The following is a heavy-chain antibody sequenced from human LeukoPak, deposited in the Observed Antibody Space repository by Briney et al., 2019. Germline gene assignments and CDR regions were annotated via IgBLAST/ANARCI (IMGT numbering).Heavy chain of an antibody. D-gene: IGHD2-15*01. Sequence: PGGSLRLSCAASGFTFDDDGMSWVRQAPGKGLEWVSGINWNGGSTGYADSVKGRFTISRDNAKNSLYLQMNSLRAEDTAVYYCARTSRAIVVVVAADFDYWGQGTLVTVSS. V-gene: IGHV3-20*04. CDR1: GFTFDDDG. CDR3: ARTSRAIVVVVAADFDY. J-gene: IGHJ4*02. CDR2: INWNGGST.